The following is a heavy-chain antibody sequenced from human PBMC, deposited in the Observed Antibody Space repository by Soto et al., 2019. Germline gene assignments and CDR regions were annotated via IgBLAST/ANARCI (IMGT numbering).Heavy chain of an antibody. D-gene: IGHD6-19*01. Sequence: QVQLVQSGAEVKKPGASVKVSCTASGYPLTGNYIHWVRQGPGEGLEWMGKINPSGGTTRYGQKFQGRVSMTRDTSTSTVYMEMSSLRSDDTAVYYCARGETHSSGWNFDYWGQGTLVIVSP. V-gene: IGHV1-46*03. CDR3: ARGETHSSGWNFDY. J-gene: IGHJ4*02. CDR2: INPSGGTT. CDR1: GYPLTGNY.